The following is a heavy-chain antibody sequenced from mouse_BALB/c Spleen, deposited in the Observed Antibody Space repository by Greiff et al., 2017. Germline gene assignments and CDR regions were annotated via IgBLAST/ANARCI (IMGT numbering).Heavy chain of an antibody. V-gene: IGHV1-69*02. CDR3: ARDGSFDY. CDR2: IDPSDSYT. Sequence: QVQLQQPGAELVKPGASVKLSCKASGYTFTSYWMHWVKQRPGQGLEWIGEIDPSDSYTNYNQKFKGKATLTVDKSSSTAYMQLSSLTSEDSAVYYCARDGSFDYWGQGTTLTVSS. J-gene: IGHJ2*01. D-gene: IGHD1-1*01. CDR1: GYTFTSYW.